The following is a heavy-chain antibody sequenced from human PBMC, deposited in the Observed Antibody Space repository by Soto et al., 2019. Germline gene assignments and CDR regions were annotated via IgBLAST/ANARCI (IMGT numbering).Heavy chain of an antibody. CDR3: ARADCSGGSCYVYYFDY. V-gene: IGHV4-34*01. CDR1: GGSFSGYY. D-gene: IGHD2-15*01. CDR2: INHSGST. Sequence: SETLSLTCAVYGGSFSGYYWSWIRQPPGKGLEWIGEINHSGSTDYNPSLKSRVTISVDTSKNQFSLKLSSVTAADTAVYYCARADCSGGSCYVYYFDYWGQGTLVTVSS. J-gene: IGHJ4*02.